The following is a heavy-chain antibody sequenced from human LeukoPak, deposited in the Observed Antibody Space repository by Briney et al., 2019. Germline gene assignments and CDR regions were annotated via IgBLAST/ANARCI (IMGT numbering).Heavy chain of an antibody. CDR1: GGSISSYY. CDR3: ARAGGIVVVPAAPKPNWFDP. D-gene: IGHD2-2*01. CDR2: IYTSGST. Sequence: SETLSLTCTVSGGSISSYYWSWIRQPAGKGLEWIGRIYTSGSTNYNPSLKSRVTMSVDTSKNQFSLKLSSVTAADTAVYYCARAGGIVVVPAAPKPNWFDPWGQGTLVTVSS. J-gene: IGHJ5*02. V-gene: IGHV4-4*07.